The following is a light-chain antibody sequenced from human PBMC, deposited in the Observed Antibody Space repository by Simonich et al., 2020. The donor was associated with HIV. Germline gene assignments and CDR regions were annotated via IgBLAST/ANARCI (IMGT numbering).Light chain of an antibody. CDR1: SSDVGGYNY. CDR2: DFT. V-gene: IGLV2-11*01. J-gene: IGLJ2*01. Sequence: QSALTQPRSVSGSPGQSVTISCTGTSSDVGGYNYVSWYRQQPGKAPKLIISDFTTRPSGFPTRFSGSKSGNTASLTISGLQAEDEADYYCCSYADTYTWLFGGGTKLTVL. CDR3: CSYADTYTWL.